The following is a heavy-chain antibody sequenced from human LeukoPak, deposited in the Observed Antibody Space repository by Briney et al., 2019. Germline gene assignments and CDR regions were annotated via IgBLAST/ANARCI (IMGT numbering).Heavy chain of an antibody. CDR2: VHLSGRT. Sequence: PSETLSLTCGVSGGSISSTNWWTWVRQPPGEGLEWIGEVHLSGRTNYNPSLESRVTMSVDMSENHISLKLTSGTAADTAVYYCAREGGPYRPLDYSGQGTLVTVSS. J-gene: IGHJ4*02. CDR3: AREGGPYRPLDY. V-gene: IGHV4-4*02. CDR1: GGSISSTNW.